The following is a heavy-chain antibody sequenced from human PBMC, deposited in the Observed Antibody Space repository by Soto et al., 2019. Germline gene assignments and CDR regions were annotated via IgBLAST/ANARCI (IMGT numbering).Heavy chain of an antibody. J-gene: IGHJ6*02. Sequence: PSETLSLTCTVSGGSISSYYWSWIRQPPGKGLEWIGYIYYSGSTNYNPSLKSRVTISVDTSKNQFSLKLSSVTAADTAVYYCARDPADFWSGYSRGYYGMDVWGQGTTATVSS. V-gene: IGHV4-59*01. CDR2: IYYSGST. CDR1: GGSISSYY. CDR3: ARDPADFWSGYSRGYYGMDV. D-gene: IGHD3-3*01.